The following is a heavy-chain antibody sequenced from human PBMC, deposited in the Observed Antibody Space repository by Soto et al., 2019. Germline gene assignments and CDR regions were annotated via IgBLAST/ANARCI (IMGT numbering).Heavy chain of an antibody. J-gene: IGHJ5*02. CDR3: AGDTRMKVLS. CDR1: GGSIRRGCYS. Sequence: SETLCLTCVVSGGSIRRGCYSWSWIRQPPGKGLEWIGYIYQTGDTHYNPSLKSRVNISLDRSENQFSLTLTSVTAADTAFYYGAGDTRMKVLSLGQGPLVTV. CDR2: IYQTGDT. V-gene: IGHV4-30-2*01.